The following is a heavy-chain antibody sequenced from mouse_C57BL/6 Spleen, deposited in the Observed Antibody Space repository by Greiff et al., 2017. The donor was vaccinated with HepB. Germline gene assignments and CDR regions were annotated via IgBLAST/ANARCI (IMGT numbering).Heavy chain of an antibody. D-gene: IGHD3-2*02. CDR1: GYAFSSSW. CDR2: IYPGDGDT. CDR3: ARKAQAPYYYAMDY. Sequence: VQLVESGPELVKPGASVKISCKASGYAFSSSWMNWVKQRPGKGLEWIGRIYPGDGDTNYNGKFKGKATLTADKSSSTAYMQLSSLTSEDSAVYFCARKAQAPYYYAMDYWGQGTSVTVSS. V-gene: IGHV1-82*01. J-gene: IGHJ4*01.